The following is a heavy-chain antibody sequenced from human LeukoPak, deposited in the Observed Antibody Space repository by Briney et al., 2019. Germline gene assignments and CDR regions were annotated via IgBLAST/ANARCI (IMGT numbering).Heavy chain of an antibody. CDR1: GFTFDDYA. J-gene: IGHJ4*02. CDR2: ISWNSGSI. V-gene: IGHV3-9*01. D-gene: IGHD1-26*01. CDR3: REDSGSYTFDY. Sequence: PGRSLRLSCAASGFTFDDYAMHWVRQAPGKGLEWVSGISWNSGSIGYADSVKGRFTISRDNAKNSLYLQMNSLRAEDTGAKDRREDSGSYTFDYWGQGTLVTVSS.